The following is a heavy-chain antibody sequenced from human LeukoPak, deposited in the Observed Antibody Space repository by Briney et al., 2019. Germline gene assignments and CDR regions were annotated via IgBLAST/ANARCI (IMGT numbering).Heavy chain of an antibody. CDR3: ARGRYSSGD. CDR1: GCSISSVDYY. J-gene: IGHJ4*02. D-gene: IGHD6-19*01. Sequence: SETLSLTCTVSGCSISSVDYYWSRLRQPPGRGREWIGYIYYSGSTYYNPSLKSRDTISVDTSKNQFSLKLSSVTAADTAVYYCARGRYSSGDWGQGALVTVSS. V-gene: IGHV4-30-4*01. CDR2: IYYSGST.